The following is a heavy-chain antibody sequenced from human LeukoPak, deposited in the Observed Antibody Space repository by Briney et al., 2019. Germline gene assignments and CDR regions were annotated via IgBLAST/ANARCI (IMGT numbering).Heavy chain of an antibody. Sequence: GGSLRLSCAASGFTFSSYAMSWVRQAPGKGLEWVSAISGSGGSTYYADSVKGRFTISRDNSKNTLYLQMNSLRAEDTAVYYCAKPGYSSGWYLNYFDYWGQGTLVTVSS. CDR1: GFTFSSYA. J-gene: IGHJ4*02. V-gene: IGHV3-23*01. CDR3: AKPGYSSGWYLNYFDY. CDR2: ISGSGGST. D-gene: IGHD6-19*01.